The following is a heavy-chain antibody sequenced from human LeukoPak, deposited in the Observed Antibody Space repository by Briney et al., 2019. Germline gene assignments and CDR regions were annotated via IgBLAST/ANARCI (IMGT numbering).Heavy chain of an antibody. Sequence: PSETLSLTCTVSGDSISSSNYYWAWIRQPPGKGLEWIGSIHYSGSTYYNPSLKSRVTISVDTSKNQFSLKLSSVTAADTAVYYCARPYSSSSTDYFDYWGQGTLVTVSS. D-gene: IGHD6-6*01. V-gene: IGHV4-39*01. CDR2: IHYSGST. CDR3: ARPYSSSSTDYFDY. CDR1: GDSISSSNYY. J-gene: IGHJ4*02.